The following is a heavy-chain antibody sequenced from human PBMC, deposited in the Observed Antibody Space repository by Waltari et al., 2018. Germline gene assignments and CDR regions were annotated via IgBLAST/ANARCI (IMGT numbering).Heavy chain of an antibody. Sequence: QVQLQQWGAGLLKPSETLSLTCAVYGGSFSGYYWSWIRQPPGKGLEWIGEINQSGSTTYNPSLKSGVTISVDTSKNQFSLKLSSVTAADTAVYYCARGRGGYSSSWYWFDPWGQGTLVTVSS. CDR1: GGSFSGYY. CDR2: INQSGST. J-gene: IGHJ5*02. D-gene: IGHD6-13*01. CDR3: ARGRGGYSSSWYWFDP. V-gene: IGHV4-34*01.